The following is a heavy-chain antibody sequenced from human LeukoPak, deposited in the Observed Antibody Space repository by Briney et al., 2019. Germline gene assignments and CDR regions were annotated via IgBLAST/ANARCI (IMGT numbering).Heavy chain of an antibody. CDR3: VRRVSDSGTYFFDY. D-gene: IGHD3-10*01. CDR1: GFTFSSYW. CDR2: INNDGSTK. Sequence: GGSLRLSCAASGFTFSSYWMHWVRQAPGKGLVWVSLINNDGSTKLYADSVKGRFTISRDNSKNTLHLKMNSLRAEDTAVYYCVRRVSDSGTYFFDYWGQGTLVTVSS. V-gene: IGHV3-74*01. J-gene: IGHJ4*02.